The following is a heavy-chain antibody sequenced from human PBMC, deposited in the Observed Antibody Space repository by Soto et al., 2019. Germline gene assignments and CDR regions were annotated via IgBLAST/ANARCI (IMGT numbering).Heavy chain of an antibody. CDR3: ARFPETAIVGDAYIDY. Sequence: QVQLVQSGAEVKKPGSSVKVSCKASGGTFSRYIISWVRQAPGQGLEWMGRVIPILGIGIYAQKFQGSVTITADEAQGTAYIELSSLRSEDTAVYYCARFPETAIVGDAYIDYWGQGTRVTVSS. D-gene: IGHD1-26*01. CDR2: VIPILGIG. J-gene: IGHJ4*02. CDR1: GGTFSRYI. V-gene: IGHV1-69*02.